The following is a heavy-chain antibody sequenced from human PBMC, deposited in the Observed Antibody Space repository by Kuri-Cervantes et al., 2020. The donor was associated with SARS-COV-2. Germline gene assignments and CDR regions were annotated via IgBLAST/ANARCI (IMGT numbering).Heavy chain of an antibody. CDR2: IYYSGST. D-gene: IGHD3/OR15-3a*01. CDR3: ARADSGIDY. Sequence: LRPSCTVSGGSISSGDYYWSWIRQPPGKGLEWIGYIYYSGSTYYNPSLKSRVTISVDTSKNQFSLKLSSVTAADTAVYYCARADSGIDYWGQGTLVTVSS. CDR1: GGSISSGDYY. V-gene: IGHV4-30-4*08. J-gene: IGHJ4*02.